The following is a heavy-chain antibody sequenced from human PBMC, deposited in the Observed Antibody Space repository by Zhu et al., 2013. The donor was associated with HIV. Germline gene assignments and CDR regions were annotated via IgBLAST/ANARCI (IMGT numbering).Heavy chain of an antibody. D-gene: IGHD3-22*01. CDR1: GGTFSSYA. CDR3: ARGPPAVVTRFFDY. J-gene: IGHJ4*02. Sequence: QVQLVQSGAEVKKPGSSVKVSCKASGGTFSSYAISWVRQAPGQGLEWMGGIVPMFGTTNYAQKFQGRVTITADESTSTAYMELSSLRSEDTAVYYCARGPPAVVTRFFDYWGQGTLVTVSS. V-gene: IGHV1-69*01. CDR2: IVPMFGTT.